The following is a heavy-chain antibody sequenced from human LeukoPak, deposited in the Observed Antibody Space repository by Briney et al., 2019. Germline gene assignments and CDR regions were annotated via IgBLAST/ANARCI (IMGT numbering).Heavy chain of an antibody. CDR3: ARGRSHYDFWSGYQDDAFDI. J-gene: IGHJ3*02. CDR1: GGTFSSYA. V-gene: IGHV1-69*13. Sequence: ASVKVSCKASGGTFSSYAISWVRQAPGQGLEWMGGIIPIFGTANYAQKFQGRVTITADESTSTAYMELSSLRSEDTAVYYCARGRSHYDFWSGYQDDAFDIWGQGTMVTVSS. D-gene: IGHD3-3*01. CDR2: IIPIFGTA.